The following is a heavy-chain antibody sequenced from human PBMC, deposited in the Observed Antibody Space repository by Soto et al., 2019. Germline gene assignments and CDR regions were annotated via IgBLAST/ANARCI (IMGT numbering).Heavy chain of an antibody. CDR3: ARLWDSSHGFNFDY. V-gene: IGHV1-69*01. J-gene: IGHJ4*02. CDR1: GVTFSSYP. D-gene: IGHD6-6*01. Sequence: QVQLVQSGAEVKKAGSSVKLSCKASGVTFSSYPISWVRQAPGQGLEWMGGIIPITGTIQYAQKFQGRLTVTADESTTTAYMELVSLESADTAVYYCARLWDSSHGFNFDYWGQGTLVTVSS. CDR2: IIPITGTI.